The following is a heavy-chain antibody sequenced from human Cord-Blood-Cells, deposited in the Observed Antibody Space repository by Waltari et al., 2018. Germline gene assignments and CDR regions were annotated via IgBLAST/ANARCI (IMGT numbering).Heavy chain of an antibody. Sequence: QVQLQQWGAGLLKPSETLSLTCAVYGGSFRGYYWSWIRQPPGKGLEWIGEINHSGSTNYNPSLKSRVTISVDTSKNQFSLKLSSVTAADTAVYYCARGIPGDPHTNRYFDLWGRGTLVTVSS. CDR2: INHSGST. D-gene: IGHD7-27*01. CDR3: ARGIPGDPHTNRYFDL. V-gene: IGHV4-34*01. J-gene: IGHJ2*01. CDR1: GGSFRGYY.